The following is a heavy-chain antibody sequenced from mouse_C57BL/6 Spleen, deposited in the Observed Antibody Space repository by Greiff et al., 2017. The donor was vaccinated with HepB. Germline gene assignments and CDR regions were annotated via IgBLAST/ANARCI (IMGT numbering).Heavy chain of an antibody. V-gene: IGHV1-49*01. CDR3: ARTRAYYGSPYWYIDV. J-gene: IGHJ1*03. CDR1: YFAFMASA. CDR2: FTMYSDAT. Sequence: LQQSGAELVRPGSSVKLSCKASYFAFMASAMHWVKQRPGHGLEWTGSFTMYSDATEYSENFKGKATLTANTSSRTAYMELSSLTSDDSAFYYCARTRAYYGSPYWYIDVWGTGTTVTVSS. D-gene: IGHD1-1*02.